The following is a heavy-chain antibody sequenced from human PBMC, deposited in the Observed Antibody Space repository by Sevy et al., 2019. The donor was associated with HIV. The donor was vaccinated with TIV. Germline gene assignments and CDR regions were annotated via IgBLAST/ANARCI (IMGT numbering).Heavy chain of an antibody. J-gene: IGHJ4*02. V-gene: IGHV3-15*01. CDR2: IKSKTDGGTT. D-gene: IGHD2-2*01. CDR1: GFTFSNAW. CDR3: TTRYCSSTSCSNFDY. Sequence: GGSLRLSCVASGFTFSNAWMSWVRQAPGKGLEWVGRIKSKTDGGTTDYAAPVKGRFTISRDDSKNTLYLQMNSLKTEDTAVYYCTTRYCSSTSCSNFDYWGQGTLVTVSS.